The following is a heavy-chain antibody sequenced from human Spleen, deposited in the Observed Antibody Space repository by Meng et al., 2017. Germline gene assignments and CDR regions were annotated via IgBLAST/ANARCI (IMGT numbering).Heavy chain of an antibody. D-gene: IGHD2-21*01. Sequence: GGSLRLSCQGSGYTFTRHWIGWVRQVPGKGLEWLGVIYPRDSDTRYNPSFQGQVIISADTSSSTAYLQWRSLRASDTAIYFCARYSTGDFLEKGNMDVWGQGTLVTVSS. J-gene: IGHJ6*02. CDR3: ARYSTGDFLEKGNMDV. CDR2: IYPRDSDT. CDR1: GYTFTRHW. V-gene: IGHV5-51*01.